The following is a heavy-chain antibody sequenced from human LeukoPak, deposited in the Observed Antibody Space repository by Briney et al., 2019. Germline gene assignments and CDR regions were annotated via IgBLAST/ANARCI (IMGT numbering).Heavy chain of an antibody. V-gene: IGHV7-4-1*02. CDR3: AAIGAHSFDY. CDR1: GYTFTNYA. CDR2: INTGTGNP. Sequence: GASVKVSYKTSGYTFTNYAMNWVRQAPGQGLEFMGWINTGTGNPTYAQGFTGRIVFSLDTSVSTAYLHINTLKPEDTAVYYCAAIGAHSFDYWGQGTLVTVSS. J-gene: IGHJ4*02. D-gene: IGHD3-10*01.